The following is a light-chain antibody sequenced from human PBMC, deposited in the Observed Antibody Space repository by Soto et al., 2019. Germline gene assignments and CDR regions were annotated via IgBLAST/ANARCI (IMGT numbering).Light chain of an antibody. CDR2: GAS. CDR1: QSVSSCY. CDR3: HQYGSSPLT. Sequence: EIVLTQSPGTLSLSPGERATISCRASQSVSSCYLAWYQQKPGQAPMLLIYGASSRATGLPGRFSGSGSGKYFPLTISILEPEDFAVYYCHQYGSSPLTFGGGTKVEIK. V-gene: IGKV3-20*01. J-gene: IGKJ4*01.